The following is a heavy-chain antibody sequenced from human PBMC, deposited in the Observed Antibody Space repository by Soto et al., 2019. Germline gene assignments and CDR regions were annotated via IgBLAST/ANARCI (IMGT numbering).Heavy chain of an antibody. V-gene: IGHV1-3*01. CDR3: AREDIVA. Sequence: EASVKVSCKASGYTFTNFGISWVRQAPGQRLEWMGWINAGNGNTKYSQKFQGRVTITRDTSASTAYMELSSLRSEDTAVYYCAREDIVARGQGTLVTVSS. CDR1: GYTFTNFG. J-gene: IGHJ4*02. D-gene: IGHD2-15*01. CDR2: INAGNGNT.